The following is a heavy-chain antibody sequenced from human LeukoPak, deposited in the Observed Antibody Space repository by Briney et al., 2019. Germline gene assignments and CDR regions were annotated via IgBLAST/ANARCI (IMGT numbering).Heavy chain of an antibody. CDR2: ISSSSSYI. J-gene: IGHJ4*02. D-gene: IGHD1-26*01. CDR1: GFTFSSYS. CDR3: ARVWESLRIDY. Sequence: PGGSLRLSCAAPGFTFSSYSMNWVRQAPGKGLEWVSSISSSSSYIYYADSVKGRFTISRDNAKNSLYLQMNSLRAEDTAVYYCARVWESLRIDYWGQGTLVTVSS. V-gene: IGHV3-21*01.